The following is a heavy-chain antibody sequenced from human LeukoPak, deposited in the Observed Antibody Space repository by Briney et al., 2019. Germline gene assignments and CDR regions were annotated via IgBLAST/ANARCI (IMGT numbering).Heavy chain of an antibody. CDR3: AKDPADTRPRYYFDY. CDR2: VSGSGGST. V-gene: IGHV3-23*01. D-gene: IGHD5-18*01. J-gene: IGHJ4*02. Sequence: GGSLTLSCAASGFTFSSYAMSWVRQAPGKGLEWVAAVSGSGGSTYYADSVKGRFTISRDNSKNTLYLQMNSLRAEDTAVYYCAKDPADTRPRYYFDYWGQGTLVTVSS. CDR1: GFTFSSYA.